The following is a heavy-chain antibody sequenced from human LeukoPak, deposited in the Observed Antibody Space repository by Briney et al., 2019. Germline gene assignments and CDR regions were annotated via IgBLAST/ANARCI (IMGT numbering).Heavy chain of an antibody. D-gene: IGHD3-22*01. CDR2: IDSRRNI. CDR3: ARTKYYFDSSDYFFFDP. Sequence: SETLSLTCTVSYESISSSSHYWGWIRRPPGQGLEWIGSIDSRRNIHSNPSLDSRDTISVDTSKNQFSLKLSSATAADTAVYYCARTKYYFDSSDYFFFDPWGQGILVTVSS. V-gene: IGHV4-39*01. J-gene: IGHJ5*02. CDR1: YESISSSSHY.